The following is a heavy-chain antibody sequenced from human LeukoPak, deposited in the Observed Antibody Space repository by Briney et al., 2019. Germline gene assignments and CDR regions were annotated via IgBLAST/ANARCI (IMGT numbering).Heavy chain of an antibody. Sequence: SETLSLTCTVSGGSISSSSYYWGWIRQPPGKGLEWIGSIYYSGSAYYDPSLKSRVTISVDTSRNQFSLKLTSVTAADTAVYYCARVGFTFNHYYMDVWAKGTTVTISS. CDR1: GGSISSSSYY. D-gene: IGHD2/OR15-2a*01. J-gene: IGHJ6*03. V-gene: IGHV4-39*07. CDR3: ARVGFTFNHYYMDV. CDR2: IYYSGSA.